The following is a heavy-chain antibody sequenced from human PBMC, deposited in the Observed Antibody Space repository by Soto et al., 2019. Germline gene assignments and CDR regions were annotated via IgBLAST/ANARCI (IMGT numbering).Heavy chain of an antibody. Sequence: PGGSLRLSCATSGFVFSSYGMHWVRQAPGKGLEWVAVISYDGADIYYADSVRGRFTISRDNAGNSLFLQMNSLRAEDTAVYYCARRCMRFQKYYYYYMDVWGKGTTVTVSS. CDR1: GFVFSSYG. CDR2: ISYDGADI. V-gene: IGHV3-30*03. D-gene: IGHD2-8*01. J-gene: IGHJ6*03. CDR3: ARRCMRFQKYYYYYMDV.